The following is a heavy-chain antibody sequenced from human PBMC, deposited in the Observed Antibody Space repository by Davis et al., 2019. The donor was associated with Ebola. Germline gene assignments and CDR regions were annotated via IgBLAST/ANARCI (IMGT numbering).Heavy chain of an antibody. Sequence: AASVKVSCKASGGTFSSYAISWVRQAPGQGLEWMGGIIPIFGTANYAQKFQGRVTITADESTSTAYMELSSLRSEDTAVYYCARDSLRFLEWSLDYWGQGTLVTVFS. CDR2: IIPIFGTA. J-gene: IGHJ4*02. CDR1: GGTFSSYA. D-gene: IGHD3-3*01. CDR3: ARDSLRFLEWSLDY. V-gene: IGHV1-69*13.